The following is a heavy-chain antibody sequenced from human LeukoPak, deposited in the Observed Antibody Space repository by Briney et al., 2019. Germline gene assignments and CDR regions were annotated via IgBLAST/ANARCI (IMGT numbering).Heavy chain of an antibody. V-gene: IGHV4-34*01. CDR1: GGSFSGYY. Sequence: SETLSLTCAVYGGSFSGYYWSWIRQPPGKGLEWIGEINHSGSTNYNPSLKSRVTISVDTSKNQFSLKLSSVTAADTAVYYCASLRPFRNAFDIWGQGTMVTVSS. CDR2: INHSGST. CDR3: ASLRPFRNAFDI. J-gene: IGHJ3*02.